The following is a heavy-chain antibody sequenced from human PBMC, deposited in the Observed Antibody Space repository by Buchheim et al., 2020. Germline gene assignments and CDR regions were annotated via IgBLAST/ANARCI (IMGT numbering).Heavy chain of an antibody. CDR2: IDPSNSKI. D-gene: IGHD6-19*01. V-gene: IGHV5-10-1*01. CDR3: ARYSSGWGTDF. J-gene: IGHJ4*02. Sequence: EVQLVQSGAEVKTPGEALTISCQGSGFSFTAYWITWVRQMPGKGLEWLGRIDPSNSKINYSPSFQGHVTIPADKSSSTAYLHWSSLKASDTAIYFCARYSSGWGTDFWGQGTL. CDR1: GFSFTAYW.